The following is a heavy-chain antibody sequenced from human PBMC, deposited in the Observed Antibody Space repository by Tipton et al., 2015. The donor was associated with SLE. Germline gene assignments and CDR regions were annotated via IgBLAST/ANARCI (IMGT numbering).Heavy chain of an antibody. D-gene: IGHD3-3*01. Sequence: TLSLTCTVSGGSIRSGYFWGWLRQHPEKGLEWIGYIDYSGNTYYNPSLKSRLTISMDTSKNQFSLKLSSVTAADTAVYYCARRLGQSRVTVFGVFDHWGQGTQVTVSS. CDR2: IDYSGNT. J-gene: IGHJ4*02. CDR3: ARRLGQSRVTVFGVFDH. CDR1: GGSIRSGYF. V-gene: IGHV4-31*03.